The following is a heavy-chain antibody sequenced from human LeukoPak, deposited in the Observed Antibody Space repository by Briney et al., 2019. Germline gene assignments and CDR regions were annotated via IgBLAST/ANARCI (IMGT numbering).Heavy chain of an antibody. J-gene: IGHJ4*02. D-gene: IGHD1-26*01. V-gene: IGHV4-59*01. CDR3: ARMYSGTSYYFDY. CDR1: VVSISTYY. CDR2: FSYSGST. Sequence: SETLSLTCSVSVVSISTYYWICILQPPSKGLDWMGFFSYSGSTKYNPSLKSRVTMSVDTSTNQFSLKLNSVTAADTAVYYCARMYSGTSYYFDYWGQGTLVTVSS.